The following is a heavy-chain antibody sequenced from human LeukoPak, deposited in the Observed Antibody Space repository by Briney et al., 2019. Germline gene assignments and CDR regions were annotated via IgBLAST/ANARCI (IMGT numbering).Heavy chain of an antibody. CDR2: ISSSSSTI. J-gene: IGHJ3*02. CDR1: GFIFSSYS. Sequence: RGSLRLSCAASGFIFSSYSMNWVRQAPGKGLEWVSYISSSSSTIYYADSVKGRFTISRDNAKNSLYLQMNSLRAEDTAAYYCARGGAYGDYAFDIWGQGTMVTVSS. V-gene: IGHV3-48*01. D-gene: IGHD4-17*01. CDR3: ARGGAYGDYAFDI.